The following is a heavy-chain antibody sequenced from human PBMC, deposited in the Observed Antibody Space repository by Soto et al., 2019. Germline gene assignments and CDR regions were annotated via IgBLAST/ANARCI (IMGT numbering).Heavy chain of an antibody. CDR1: GFTFSSYA. Sequence: EVQLLESGGGLVQPGGSLRLSCAASGFTFSSYAMSWVRQAPGKGLEWVSAISGSGGSTYYADSVKGRFTISRDNSKNMLYLQMNSLRAEDTAVYYCAKGREGGYCSSTSCYDAFDIWGQGTMVTVSS. J-gene: IGHJ3*02. CDR2: ISGSGGST. D-gene: IGHD2-2*01. V-gene: IGHV3-23*01. CDR3: AKGREGGYCSSTSCYDAFDI.